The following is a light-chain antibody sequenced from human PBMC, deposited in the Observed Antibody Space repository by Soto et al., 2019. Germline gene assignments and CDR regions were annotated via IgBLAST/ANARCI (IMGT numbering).Light chain of an antibody. CDR3: AAWDVRLRGYV. V-gene: IGLV1-47*01. J-gene: IGLJ1*01. CDR1: TSNIGTNA. CDR2: YSN. Sequence: QSVLPQSASASGAPVQRVTISCSGGTSNIGTNAVYWFQLLPGTAPKLLIYYSNHRPSGISDRFSGSKSGTSASLAICGLRPEDEADYYCAAWDVRLRGYVFATGTKVTVL.